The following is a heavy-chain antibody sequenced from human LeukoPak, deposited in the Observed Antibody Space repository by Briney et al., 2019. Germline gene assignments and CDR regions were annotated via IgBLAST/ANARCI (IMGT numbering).Heavy chain of an antibody. Sequence: SETLSLTCAVYGGSFSAYYWSWIRQPPGKGLEWIGEINHSGSTNYNPSLKSRVTISLDTSKNQCSLQLNSLTAADTAVYYCARVGIYDFWSGYYYYYYYMDVWGKGTTVTVSS. CDR1: GGSFSAYY. CDR3: ARVGIYDFWSGYYYYYYYMDV. J-gene: IGHJ6*03. CDR2: INHSGST. D-gene: IGHD3-3*01. V-gene: IGHV4-34*01.